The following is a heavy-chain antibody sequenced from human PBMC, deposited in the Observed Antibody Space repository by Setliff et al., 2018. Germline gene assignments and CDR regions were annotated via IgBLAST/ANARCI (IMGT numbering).Heavy chain of an antibody. J-gene: IGHJ4*02. D-gene: IGHD3-10*01. V-gene: IGHV3-74*01. Sequence: PGGSLRLSCAASGLTFTSKWMHWVRQAPGKGLVWVSRINGDGSITSYADSVKGRFTISRDNAKTTLYLQMNSLRVEDTAVYFCARDPRDGSSSPMADNWGQGTLVTVSS. CDR3: ARDPRDGSSSPMADN. CDR2: INGDGSIT. CDR1: GLTFTSKW.